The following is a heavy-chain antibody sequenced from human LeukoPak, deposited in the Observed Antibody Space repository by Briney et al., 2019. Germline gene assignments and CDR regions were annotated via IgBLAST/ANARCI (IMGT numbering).Heavy chain of an antibody. CDR2: IIPILGIA. CDR3: ARHPGVIDY. CDR1: GGTFSSYA. J-gene: IGHJ4*02. V-gene: IGHV1-69*04. D-gene: IGHD3-16*02. Sequence: ASVKVSCKASGGTFSSYAISWVRQAPGQGLEWMGRIIPILGIANYAQKFQGRVTITADKSMSTAYMELSSLRSEDTAVYYCARHPGVIDYWGQGTLVTASS.